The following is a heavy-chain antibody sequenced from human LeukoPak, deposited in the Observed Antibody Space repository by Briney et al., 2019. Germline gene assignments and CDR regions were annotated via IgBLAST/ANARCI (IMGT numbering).Heavy chain of an antibody. CDR1: GGSFSGYY. Sequence: SETLSLTCAVYGGSFSGYYWSWIRQPPGKGLEWIGEINHSGSTNYNPSLKSRVTISVDTSKNQFSLKLSSVTAADTAVYYCARGERYCSGGSCTYHFDYWGQGTLVTVSS. CDR3: ARGERYCSGGSCTYHFDY. J-gene: IGHJ4*02. D-gene: IGHD2-15*01. CDR2: INHSGST. V-gene: IGHV4-34*01.